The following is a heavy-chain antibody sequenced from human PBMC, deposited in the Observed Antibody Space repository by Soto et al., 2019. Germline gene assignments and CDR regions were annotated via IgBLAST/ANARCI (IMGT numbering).Heavy chain of an antibody. Sequence: SVKVSCKASGGTFSSYAISWVRQAPGQGLEWMGGIIPIFGTANYAQKFQGRVTITADKSTSTAYMELSSLRSEGTAVYYCARGPMIVVAFDYWGQGTLVTVSS. CDR1: GGTFSSYA. V-gene: IGHV1-69*06. D-gene: IGHD3-22*01. J-gene: IGHJ4*02. CDR3: ARGPMIVVAFDY. CDR2: IIPIFGTA.